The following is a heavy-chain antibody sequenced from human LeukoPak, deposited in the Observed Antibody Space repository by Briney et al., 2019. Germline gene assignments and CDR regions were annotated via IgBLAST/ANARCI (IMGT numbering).Heavy chain of an antibody. V-gene: IGHV3-30*02. CDR1: GFTFNNYG. CDR2: VRDDGSDK. Sequence: GGSLRLSCAASGFTFNNYGMHWVRQTPGKGLEWVAFVRDDGSDKYYADSVKGRFTISRDNAKNSLYLQMNSLRAEDTAVYYCARDLGDGDAFDIWGQGTMVTVSS. J-gene: IGHJ3*02. D-gene: IGHD2-21*02. CDR3: ARDLGDGDAFDI.